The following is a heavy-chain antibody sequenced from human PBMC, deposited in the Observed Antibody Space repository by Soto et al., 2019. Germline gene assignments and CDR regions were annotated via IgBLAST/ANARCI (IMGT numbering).Heavy chain of an antibody. CDR1: NGSISGFY. CDR2: IHYSGRT. J-gene: IGHJ4*02. Sequence: HVQLQESGPGLVKPSETLSLTCSVSNGSISGFYWTWIRQPPGKILEWIGYIHYSGRTDYNPSLTSPDTMSVDTSKNQFSLNLKSITAADTAVYYCVRVGVGIGNHFDSWGRGTLVTVSS. D-gene: IGHD1-26*01. CDR3: VRVGVGIGNHFDS. V-gene: IGHV4-59*12.